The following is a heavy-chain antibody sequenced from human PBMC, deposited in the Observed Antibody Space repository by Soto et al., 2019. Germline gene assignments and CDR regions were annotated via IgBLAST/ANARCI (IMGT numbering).Heavy chain of an antibody. CDR1: GFTFSSYG. J-gene: IGHJ4*02. CDR3: AKDSRSVVVTAPYDY. D-gene: IGHD2-21*02. CDR2: ILYDGSNK. Sequence: QVQLVESGGGVVQPGRSLRLSCAASGFTFSSYGMHWVRQAPGKGLEGVAVILYDGSNKYYADSVKGRFTISRDNSKNTLNLQMNSLRAEDTAVYYCAKDSRSVVVTAPYDYWGQGTLVTVSS. V-gene: IGHV3-30*18.